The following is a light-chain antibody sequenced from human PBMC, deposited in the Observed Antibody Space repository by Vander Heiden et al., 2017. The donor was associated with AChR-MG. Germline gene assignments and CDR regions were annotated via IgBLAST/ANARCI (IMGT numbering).Light chain of an antibody. CDR1: HSISSY. V-gene: IGKV1-39*01. CDR3: QQKYSNRPCT. Sequence: IQTTQSPSALSASVGDRVTITCRAGHSISSYLNWYQQKPGNAPKLLIYAASSLQSGVTSRFSGSGCGRDFTLTISSRQPEDFAAYYCQQKYSNRPCTFGQGTKVEIK. J-gene: IGKJ2*02. CDR2: AAS.